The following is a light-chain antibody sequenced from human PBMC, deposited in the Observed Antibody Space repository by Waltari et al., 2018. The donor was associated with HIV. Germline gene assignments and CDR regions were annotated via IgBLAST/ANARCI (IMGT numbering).Light chain of an antibody. Sequence: QAAVTQEPSVTVSPGGTTILTCGSSDGAVTNKHYAIRSQQTPGQAPTTLIDDTTTRHSGTPARLSGFLLGGKAVLTPAGALSEDEAHYYCLLFFGGTRIFGGGTMVTV. CDR3: LLFFGGTRI. CDR2: DTT. V-gene: IGLV7-46*01. J-gene: IGLJ2*01. CDR1: DGAVTNKHY.